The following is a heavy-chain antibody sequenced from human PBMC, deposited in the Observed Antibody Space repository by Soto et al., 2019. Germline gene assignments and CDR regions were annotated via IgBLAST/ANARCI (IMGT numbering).Heavy chain of an antibody. CDR2: ISYDGSNK. Sequence: PGGSLRLSCAASGFTFSSYGMHWVRQAPGKGLEWVAVISYDGSNKYYADSVKGRFTISRDNSKNTLYLQMNSLRAEDTAVYYCAKPGIKLWAIDYWGQGTLVTVSS. V-gene: IGHV3-30*18. CDR1: GFTFSSYG. D-gene: IGHD5-18*01. J-gene: IGHJ4*02. CDR3: AKPGIKLWAIDY.